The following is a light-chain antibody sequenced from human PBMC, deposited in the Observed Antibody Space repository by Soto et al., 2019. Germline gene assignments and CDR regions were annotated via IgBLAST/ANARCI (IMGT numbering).Light chain of an antibody. J-gene: IGKJ1*01. V-gene: IGKV3-20*01. CDR3: QQYGSWT. Sequence: DIVLTQSPGTLSVSPGERATLSCRASQTISSNNLAWYQQKPGQAPSLLIYGTSSRATGIPDRFSGSGSETDFTLTISRLEPEDSAIYYCQQYGSWTFGQGTKVEI. CDR1: QTISSNN. CDR2: GTS.